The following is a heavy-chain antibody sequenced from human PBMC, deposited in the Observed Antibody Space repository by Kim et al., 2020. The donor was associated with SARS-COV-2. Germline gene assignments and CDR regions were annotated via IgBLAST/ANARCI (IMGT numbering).Heavy chain of an antibody. J-gene: IGHJ6*02. CDR2: INPSGGST. CDR3: ARTAVLDETYGDYGGPYYYYGMDV. V-gene: IGHV1-46*01. CDR1: GYTFTSYY. D-gene: IGHD4-17*01. Sequence: ASVKVSCKASGYTFTSYYMHWVRQAPGQGLEWMGIINPSGGSTSYAQKFQGRVTMTRDTSTSTVYMELSSLRSEDTAVYYCARTAVLDETYGDYGGPYYYYGMDVWGQGTTVTVSS.